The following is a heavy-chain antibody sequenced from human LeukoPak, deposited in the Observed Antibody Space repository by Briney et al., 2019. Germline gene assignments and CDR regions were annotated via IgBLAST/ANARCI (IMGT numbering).Heavy chain of an antibody. V-gene: IGHV3-9*01. D-gene: IGHD3-10*01. CDR3: AKDVTMVRGVISD. Sequence: PGRSLRLSCAASGFTFDDYAMHWVRQAPGKGLEWVSGISWNSGSIGYADSVKGRFTISRDNAKNSLYPQMNSLRAEDTALYYCAKDVTMVRGVISDWGQGTLVTVSS. CDR1: GFTFDDYA. CDR2: ISWNSGSI. J-gene: IGHJ4*02.